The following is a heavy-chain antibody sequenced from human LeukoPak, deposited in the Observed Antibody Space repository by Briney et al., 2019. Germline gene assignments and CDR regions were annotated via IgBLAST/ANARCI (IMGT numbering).Heavy chain of an antibody. CDR2: IYYSGST. J-gene: IGHJ3*02. D-gene: IGHD3-3*01. Sequence: SQTLSLTCTVSGGSISSGDYYWSWIRQPPGKGLEWIGSIYYSGSTYYNPSLKSRVTISVDTSKNQFSLKLSSVTAADTAVYYCARRTIFGVVTDAFDIWGQGTMVTVSS. CDR1: GGSISSGDYY. V-gene: IGHV4-30-2*03. CDR3: ARRTIFGVVTDAFDI.